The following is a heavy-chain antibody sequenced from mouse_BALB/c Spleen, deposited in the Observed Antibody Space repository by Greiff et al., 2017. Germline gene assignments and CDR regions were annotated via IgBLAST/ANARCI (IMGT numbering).Heavy chain of an antibody. Sequence: EVKLMESGAELVRPGALVKLSCKASGFNIKDYYMHWVKQRPEQGLEWIGWIDPENGNTIYDPKFQGKASITADTSSNTAYLQLSSLTSEDTAVYYCARSGLSTMITPWFAYWGQGTLVTVSA. CDR2: IDPENGNT. V-gene: IGHV14-1*02. D-gene: IGHD2-4*01. CDR3: ARSGLSTMITPWFAY. CDR1: GFNIKDYY. J-gene: IGHJ3*01.